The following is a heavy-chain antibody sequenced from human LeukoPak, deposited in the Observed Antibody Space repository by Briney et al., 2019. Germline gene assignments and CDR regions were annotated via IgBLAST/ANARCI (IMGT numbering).Heavy chain of an antibody. CDR3: AKVMYYYDSSGYPISGAFDY. CDR2: ISYDGSNK. CDR1: GFTFSSYA. V-gene: IGHV3-30*04. Sequence: GGSLRLSCAASGFTFSSYAMHWVRQAPGKGLEWVAVISYDGSNKYYADSVKGRFTISRDNSKNTLYLQMNSLRAEDTAVYYCAKVMYYYDSSGYPISGAFDYWGQGTLVTVSS. J-gene: IGHJ4*02. D-gene: IGHD3-22*01.